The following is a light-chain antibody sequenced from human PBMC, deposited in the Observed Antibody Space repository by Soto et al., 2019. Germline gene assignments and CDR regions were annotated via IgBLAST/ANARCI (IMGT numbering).Light chain of an antibody. CDR3: QQYNRGLT. CDR1: QGINTF. Sequence: AIQLTQSPSSLSASVGDRVTITCRASQGINTFLAWYQQKPGKAPKLLIYDASSLESGVPSRFSGSGSGTEFTLTISILQPDDFATYYCQQYNRGLTFGQGTKVDNK. CDR2: DAS. V-gene: IGKV1-13*02. J-gene: IGKJ1*01.